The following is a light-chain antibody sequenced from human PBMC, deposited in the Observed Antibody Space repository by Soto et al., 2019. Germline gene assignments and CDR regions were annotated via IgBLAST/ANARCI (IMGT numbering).Light chain of an antibody. CDR3: QQYGGSPPYT. CDR1: QTTTSDF. J-gene: IGKJ2*01. V-gene: IGKV3-20*01. CDR2: GAS. Sequence: ELVLTQSPGTLSLSPGERATLSCRTSQTTTSDFLAWYQQKPGQAPRLLISGASSRATGIPDRFSGSGSGTNFALTISRLESEDFAVYYCQQYGGSPPYTFGQGTRLEIK.